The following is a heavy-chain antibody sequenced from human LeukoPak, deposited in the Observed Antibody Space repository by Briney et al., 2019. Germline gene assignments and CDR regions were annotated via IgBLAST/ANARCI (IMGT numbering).Heavy chain of an antibody. CDR3: ARAAIAVAGDYNYHYLDV. CDR2: IYPRSGDI. V-gene: IGHV1-2*07. Sequence: ASVKVSCKASGYTFTGHYMHWVRQAPGQRLEWMGWIYPRSGDIDYSHIFEGRVTMTRDTSISTAYMELSRLRSDDTAAYYCARAAIAVAGDYNYHYLDVWGKGTTVTVSS. J-gene: IGHJ6*03. CDR1: GYTFTGHY. D-gene: IGHD6-19*01.